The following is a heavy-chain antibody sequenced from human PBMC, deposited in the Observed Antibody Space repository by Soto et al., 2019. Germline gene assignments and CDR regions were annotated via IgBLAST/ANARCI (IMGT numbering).Heavy chain of an antibody. J-gene: IGHJ4*02. CDR3: ARGGITMVRDYYFDY. Sequence: EVQLVETGGGLIQPGGSLRLSCAASGFTVSSNYMSWVRQAPGKGLEWVSVIYSGGSTYYADSVKGRFTISRDNSKNTLYLQMNSLRAEDTAVYYRARGGITMVRDYYFDYWGQGTLVTVSS. CDR2: IYSGGST. D-gene: IGHD3-10*01. CDR1: GFTVSSNY. V-gene: IGHV3-53*02.